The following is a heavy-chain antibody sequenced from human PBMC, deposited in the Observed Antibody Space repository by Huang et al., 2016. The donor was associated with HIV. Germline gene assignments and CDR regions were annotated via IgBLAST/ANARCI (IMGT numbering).Heavy chain of an antibody. Sequence: QVQLHQWGAGLLKPSETLSLTCAVYVGSFGIYYWNWNRQSPGKGLEWIGHINHRWSTTYNPSLKSRVTMAVDTSKNQFSLKLISVTAADTAIYYCAREIMISFGGPFDPWGQGTLVTVSS. CDR2: INHRWST. J-gene: IGHJ5*02. CDR3: AREIMISFGGPFDP. CDR1: VGSFGIYY. D-gene: IGHD3-16*01. V-gene: IGHV4-34*01.